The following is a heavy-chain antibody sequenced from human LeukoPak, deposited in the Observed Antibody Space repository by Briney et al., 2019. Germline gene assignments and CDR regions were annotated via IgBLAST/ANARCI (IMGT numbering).Heavy chain of an antibody. D-gene: IGHD3-3*01. CDR3: TTDLGLGDFWSGYAFDI. V-gene: IGHV3-15*01. J-gene: IGHJ3*02. CDR2: IKTKTDGGTT. CDR1: GFTFRNAW. Sequence: GGSLRLSCAASGFTFRNAWMIWVSQDPGKGLEWVGRIKTKTDGGTTDYAAPVKGRFTISRDDSKNTLYLQMNSLKTEDTVVYYCTTDLGLGDFWSGYAFDIWGQGTMVTVSS.